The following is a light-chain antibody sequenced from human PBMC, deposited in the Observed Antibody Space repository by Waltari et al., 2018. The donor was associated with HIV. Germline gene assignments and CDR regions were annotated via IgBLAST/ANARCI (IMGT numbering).Light chain of an antibody. V-gene: IGKV4-1*01. CDR2: WAS. CDR1: QSILYTSNNQNY. J-gene: IGKJ1*01. CDR3: QQYYITPWT. Sequence: DIVMAQSPDSLAVSLGERATINCKSSQSILYTSNNQNYLAWYQQKPGQPPKLLIYWASSRESGGPDRFSGSGSGTEFTLTITSLQAEDVAVYYCQQYYITPWTFGQGTKVEIK.